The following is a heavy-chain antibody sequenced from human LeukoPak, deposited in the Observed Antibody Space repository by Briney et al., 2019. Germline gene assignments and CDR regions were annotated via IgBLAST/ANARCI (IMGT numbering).Heavy chain of an antibody. Sequence: GRSLRLSCAASGFTFDDYAMHWVRQAPGKGLEWVSGISWNSGSIGYADSVKGRFTISRDNAKNSLYLQMNSLRAKDTALYYCAKGLGCSGGSCYSDYYYGMDVWGQGTTVTVSS. V-gene: IGHV3-9*01. CDR3: AKGLGCSGGSCYSDYYYGMDV. J-gene: IGHJ6*02. CDR1: GFTFDDYA. D-gene: IGHD2-15*01. CDR2: ISWNSGSI.